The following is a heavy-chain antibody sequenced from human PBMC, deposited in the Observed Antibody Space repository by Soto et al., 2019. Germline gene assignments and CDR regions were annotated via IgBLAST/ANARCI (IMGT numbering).Heavy chain of an antibody. Sequence: QVQLVQSGADVKTHGASVRVSCKASGYTFTGYYVHWVREAPGQGLEWMGWINPETGGTSYAQKFQGRVTLSRDTSINTAYLELSRLRFDDAAVYFCARERYQVISDGMDVWGQGPTVTVSS. V-gene: IGHV1-2*02. J-gene: IGHJ6*01. CDR2: INPETGGT. CDR3: ARERYQVISDGMDV. D-gene: IGHD2-2*01. CDR1: GYTFTGYY.